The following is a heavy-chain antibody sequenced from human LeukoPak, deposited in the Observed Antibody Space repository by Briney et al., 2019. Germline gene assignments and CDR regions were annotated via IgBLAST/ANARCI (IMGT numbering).Heavy chain of an antibody. CDR2: IKQDGSEK. Sequence: GGSLRLSCAASGFTFSSYWMSWVRQAPGKGLEWVANIKQDGSEKYYVDSVKGRFTISRDNAKNSRSLQMNSLRAEDTAVYYCARDLTYYYDSSGYLEDYWGQGTLVTVSS. D-gene: IGHD3-22*01. J-gene: IGHJ4*02. CDR1: GFTFSSYW. CDR3: ARDLTYYYDSSGYLEDY. V-gene: IGHV3-7*01.